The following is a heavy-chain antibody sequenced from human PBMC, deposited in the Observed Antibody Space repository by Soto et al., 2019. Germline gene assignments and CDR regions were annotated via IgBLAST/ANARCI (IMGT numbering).Heavy chain of an antibody. CDR2: ITTDKGKT. CDR3: ASPPSSNRYYYGMDV. J-gene: IGHJ6*02. CDR1: GYTFTNYG. Sequence: GASVKVSCKTSGYTFTNYGISWVRQAPGQGLEWMGWITTDKGKTTYAQKFQGRVTITTDTSTSTAYMELSSLRSDDTAVYYCASPPSSNRYYYGMDVWGQGTTVTVSS. D-gene: IGHD4-4*01. V-gene: IGHV1-18*01.